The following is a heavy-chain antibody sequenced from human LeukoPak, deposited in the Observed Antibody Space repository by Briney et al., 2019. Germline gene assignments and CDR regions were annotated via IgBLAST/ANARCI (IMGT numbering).Heavy chain of an antibody. J-gene: IGHJ4*02. D-gene: IGHD1-26*01. V-gene: IGHV1-18*01. CDR3: AIRTGTYPYYFDY. CDR1: GYSFTSFG. Sequence: ASVKVSCKASGYSFTSFGLSWLREAPGQGLESMGWINTYNGNTNYAQKPQGRVTMTTDTSTRTAYMDLRSLRSDDTAVYCCAIRTGTYPYYFDYWGQGTLVTVSS. CDR2: INTYNGNT.